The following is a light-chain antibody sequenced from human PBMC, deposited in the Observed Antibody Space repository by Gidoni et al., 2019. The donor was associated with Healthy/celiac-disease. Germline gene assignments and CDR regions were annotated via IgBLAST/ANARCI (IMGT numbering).Light chain of an antibody. CDR2: GAA. CDR3: QQLYT. V-gene: IGKV3-20*01. CDR1: QSVSSSY. Sequence: VSTQSPGTLSLSPGARATPSCSASQSVSSSYLAWYQQKPRQAPRPLIYGAAPRATGIPDTCSGSGPGTDFTLTISRLESEDFAVYYCQQLYTFGQXTKLEIK. J-gene: IGKJ2*01.